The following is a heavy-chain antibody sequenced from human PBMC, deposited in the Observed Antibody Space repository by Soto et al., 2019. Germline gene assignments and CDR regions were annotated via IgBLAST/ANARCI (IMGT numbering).Heavy chain of an antibody. Sequence: QVQLQESGPGLVEPSQTLSLTCTVSGGSISSGVYYWSWIRQHPGKGLEWIGDIYYTGNTYYTPSLQSRVTISVDTSKNHFSLKLSSVTAADTAVYFCASLHTLLIAFDICGQGTMVTVSS. CDR2: IYYTGNT. V-gene: IGHV4-31*03. CDR1: GGSISSGVYY. D-gene: IGHD2-15*01. J-gene: IGHJ3*02. CDR3: ASLHTLLIAFDI.